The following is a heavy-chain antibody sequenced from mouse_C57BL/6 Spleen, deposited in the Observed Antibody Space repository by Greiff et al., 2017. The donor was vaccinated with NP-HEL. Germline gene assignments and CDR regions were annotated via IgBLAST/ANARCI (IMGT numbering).Heavy chain of an antibody. D-gene: IGHD2-3*01. CDR3: GRNKDDDGGYAY. J-gene: IGHJ3*01. Sequence: QVQLKQSGAELVKPGASVKLSCKASGYTFTEYTIHWVKQSSGQGLEWIGWFNPGSGSITYNEKFEDKATLTADKSSSTDYMELSRLTSEDSAVCFCGRNKDDDGGYAYWGQGTLVTVSA. V-gene: IGHV1-62-2*01. CDR2: FNPGSGSI. CDR1: GYTFTEYT.